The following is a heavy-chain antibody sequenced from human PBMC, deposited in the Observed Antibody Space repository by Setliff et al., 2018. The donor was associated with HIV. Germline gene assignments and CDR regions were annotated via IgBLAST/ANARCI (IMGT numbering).Heavy chain of an antibody. Sequence: GGSLRLSCAASGFTFSSYSMSWVRQAPGKGLEWVSYITSSGSTRYYADSVKGRFAISRDNAKNTLYLQMNSLRAEDTAVYYCARVGYDYVWGSYAFDIWGQGTLVTVS. V-gene: IGHV3-48*04. J-gene: IGHJ3*02. CDR1: GFTFSSYS. CDR2: ITSSGSTR. CDR3: ARVGYDYVWGSYAFDI. D-gene: IGHD3-16*01.